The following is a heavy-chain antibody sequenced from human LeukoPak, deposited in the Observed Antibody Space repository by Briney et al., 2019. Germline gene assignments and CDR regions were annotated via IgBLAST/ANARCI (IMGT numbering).Heavy chain of an antibody. Sequence: SETLSLTCAVYGGSFSGYYWSWIRQPPGKGLEWIGEINHSGSTNYNPSLKSRVTISVDTSKSQFSLKLSSVTAADTAVYYCARVGVLTMVRGVISYWGQGTLVTVSS. J-gene: IGHJ4*02. CDR2: INHSGST. CDR3: ARVGVLTMVRGVISY. D-gene: IGHD3-10*01. V-gene: IGHV4-34*01. CDR1: GGSFSGYY.